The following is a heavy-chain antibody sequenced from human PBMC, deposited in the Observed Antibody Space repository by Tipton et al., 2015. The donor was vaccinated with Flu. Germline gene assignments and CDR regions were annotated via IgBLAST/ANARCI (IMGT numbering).Heavy chain of an antibody. CDR1: GYTFTGYY. CDR2: INPNSGGT. Sequence: QLVQSGAEVKKPGASVKVSCKASGYTFTGYYMHWVRQAPGQGLEWMGRINPNSGGTNYAQKFQGRVTMTRDTSISTAYMELSRLRSDDTAVYYCARERTYYYDSSGYYYLYYWGQGTLVTVSS. V-gene: IGHV1-2*06. D-gene: IGHD3-22*01. J-gene: IGHJ4*02. CDR3: ARERTYYYDSSGYYYLYY.